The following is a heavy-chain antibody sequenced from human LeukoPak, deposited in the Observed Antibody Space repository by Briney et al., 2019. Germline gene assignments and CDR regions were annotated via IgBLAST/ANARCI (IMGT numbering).Heavy chain of an antibody. V-gene: IGHV3-23*01. J-gene: IGHJ4*02. CDR2: ISAGDGDNP. CDR1: GFTFRNFA. Sequence: GGSLRLSCAASGFTFRNFAMGWVRQAPGKGLEWVSVISAGDGDNPYYADSVKGRFSISRDNSNYTLHLQMNSLRAEATAIFYCAKFKGHYYYDSSGFCDNWGQGTLVTVSS. D-gene: IGHD3-22*01. CDR3: AKFKGHYYYDSSGFCDN.